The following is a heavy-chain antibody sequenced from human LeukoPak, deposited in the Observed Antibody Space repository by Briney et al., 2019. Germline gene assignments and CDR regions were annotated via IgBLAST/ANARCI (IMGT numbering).Heavy chain of an antibody. D-gene: IGHD1-1*01. CDR3: ARDLVSVERHAFDI. V-gene: IGHV3-30*04. J-gene: IGHJ3*02. CDR2: ISYDGNNK. Sequence: GGSLRLSCAASGFTFSSYAMHWVRQAPGKGLEWVAVISYDGNNKYYADSVKGRFTISRDNSKNTLYLQMNSLRAEDTAVYYCARDLVSVERHAFDIWGQGTMVTVSS. CDR1: GFTFSSYA.